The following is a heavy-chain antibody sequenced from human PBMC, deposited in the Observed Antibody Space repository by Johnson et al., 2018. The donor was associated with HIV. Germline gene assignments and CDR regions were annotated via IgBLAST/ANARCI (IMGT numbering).Heavy chain of an antibody. CDR3: AKIMSKWSVDDDAFDV. D-gene: IGHD2-15*01. CDR2: TYYEGINK. Sequence: VQVVESGGTLVKPGGSLRLSCVASGFIFSNAWVSWVRQAPGKGLEWMALTYYEGINKYYADSVKGRFTISRDNTKNTLYLQMNSLRAEDTAVYYCAKIMSKWSVDDDAFDVWGQGTMVTVSS. J-gene: IGHJ3*01. CDR1: GFIFSNAW. V-gene: IGHV3-30*18.